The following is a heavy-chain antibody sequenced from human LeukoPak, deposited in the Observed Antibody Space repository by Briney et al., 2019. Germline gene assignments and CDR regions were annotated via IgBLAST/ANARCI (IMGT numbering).Heavy chain of an antibody. CDR1: GGSISSDDYY. D-gene: IGHD3-10*01. CDR3: ARDVVGTMVRGAIDY. J-gene: IGHJ4*02. CDR2: IYYSGST. V-gene: IGHV4-30-4*01. Sequence: KPSQTLSLTCTVSGGSISSDDYYWSWIRQPPGKGLEWIGYIYYSGSTYYNPSLKSRVTISLDTSKNQFSLKLSSVTAADTAVYYCARDVVGTMVRGAIDYWGQGTLVTVSS.